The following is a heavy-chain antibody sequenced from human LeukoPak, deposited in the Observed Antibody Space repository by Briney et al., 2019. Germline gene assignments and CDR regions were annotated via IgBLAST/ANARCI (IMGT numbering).Heavy chain of an antibody. D-gene: IGHD6-25*01. Sequence: GGSLRLSCAASGFTFSSYAMSWVRQAPGKGLEWVSAISGSGGSTYYADSVKGRFTISRDNAKNSLYLQMNSLRAEDTAVYYCASSGWHDAFDIWGQGTMVTVSS. CDR3: ASSGWHDAFDI. CDR1: GFTFSSYA. V-gene: IGHV3-23*01. CDR2: ISGSGGST. J-gene: IGHJ3*02.